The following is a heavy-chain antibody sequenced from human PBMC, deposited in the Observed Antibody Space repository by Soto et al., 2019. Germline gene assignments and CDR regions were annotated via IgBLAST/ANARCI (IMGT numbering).Heavy chain of an antibody. CDR3: AREPLSIAVAGSYFDY. CDR1: GGSFSGYY. D-gene: IGHD6-19*01. Sequence: SETLSLTCAVYGGSFSGYYWSWIRQPPGKGLEWIGEINHSGSTNYNPSLKSRVTISVDTSKNQFSLKLSSVTAADTAVYYCAREPLSIAVAGSYFDYWGQGTLVTVSS. J-gene: IGHJ4*02. CDR2: INHSGST. V-gene: IGHV4-34*01.